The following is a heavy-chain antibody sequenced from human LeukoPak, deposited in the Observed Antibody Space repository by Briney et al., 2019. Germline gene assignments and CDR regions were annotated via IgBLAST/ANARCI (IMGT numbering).Heavy chain of an antibody. V-gene: IGHV4-4*07. CDR2: ISTTGGA. CDR1: GGSISSYY. Sequence: SETLSLTCTVSGGSISSYYWSWIRQSAGKGLEWIGRISTTGGASYNPSLKSRLTMSVDTSKNQFSLTLSYVTAADTAVYYCARGKGDIVATIYYYYYMDVWGKGTTVTVSS. CDR3: ARGKGDIVATIYYYYYMDV. D-gene: IGHD5-12*01. J-gene: IGHJ6*03.